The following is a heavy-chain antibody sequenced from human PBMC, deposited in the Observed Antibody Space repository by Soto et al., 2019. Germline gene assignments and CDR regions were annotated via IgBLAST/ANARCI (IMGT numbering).Heavy chain of an antibody. CDR2: IYYTGNT. D-gene: IGHD1-1*01. V-gene: IGHV4-31*01. CDR1: GGSISSGGTGSY. Sequence: QVQLQESGPGLVKPSQTLSLTCTVSGGSISSGGTGSYWTWIRQLPGKGQEWIGYIYYTGNTYYTXSXQXXPTLSIDTSWNQFSLKLTSVTAADTAVYFCASGHDAYKVRYWGQGTLVTVSS. CDR3: ASGHDAYKVRY. J-gene: IGHJ4*02.